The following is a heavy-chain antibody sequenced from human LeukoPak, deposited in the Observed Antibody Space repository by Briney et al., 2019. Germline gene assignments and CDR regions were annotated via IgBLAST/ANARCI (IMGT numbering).Heavy chain of an antibody. J-gene: IGHJ4*02. Sequence: SETLSLTCTVSGGSISSYYWSWIRQPPGKGLEWIGYIYTSGSTNYDPSLKSRVTISVDTSKNQFSLKLSSVTAADTAVYHCAKSQDGYNPYYFDYWGQGTLVTVSS. CDR3: AKSQDGYNPYYFDY. CDR2: IYTSGST. D-gene: IGHD5-24*01. V-gene: IGHV4-4*09. CDR1: GGSISSYY.